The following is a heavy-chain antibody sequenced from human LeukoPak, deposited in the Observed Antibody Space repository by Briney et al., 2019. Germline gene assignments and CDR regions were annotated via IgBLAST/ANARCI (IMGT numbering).Heavy chain of an antibody. D-gene: IGHD1-26*01. V-gene: IGHV4-39*07. CDR2: AYYSGST. CDR3: ARFNGGSYQHYFDY. J-gene: IGHJ4*02. Sequence: SETLSLTCTVSGGSISSNSYYWGWIRQPPGKGLEWIGSAYYSGSTYYNPSLKSRVTISVDTSKNQFSLRLSSVTAADTAVYYCARFNGGSYQHYFDYWGQGTLVTVSS. CDR1: GGSISSNSYY.